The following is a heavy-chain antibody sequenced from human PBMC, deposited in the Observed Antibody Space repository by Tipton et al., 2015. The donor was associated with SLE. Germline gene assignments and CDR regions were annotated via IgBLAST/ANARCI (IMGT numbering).Heavy chain of an antibody. D-gene: IGHD2-2*01. V-gene: IGHV4-39*07. Sequence: TLSLTCTVSGGSISSSSYYWGWIRQPPGKGLEWIGSIYYSGSTYYNPSLKSRVTISVDTSKNQFSLRLTSVTAADTAVYYCARFPTYHFDLWGQGTLVTVSS. CDR3: ARFPTYHFDL. CDR1: GGSISSSSYY. CDR2: IYYSGST. J-gene: IGHJ4*02.